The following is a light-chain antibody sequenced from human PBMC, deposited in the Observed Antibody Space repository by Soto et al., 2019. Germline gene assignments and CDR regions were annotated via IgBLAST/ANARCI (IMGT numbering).Light chain of an antibody. CDR2: SNN. Sequence: LTQPPSASGTPGQRVTISCSGSSSNIGRNTVNWYQQLPRTAPKLLIYSNNQRPSGVPDRFSGSKSGTSGSLAISGLQSEDEADYYCAGWDDSLNGPVFGGGTKLTVL. V-gene: IGLV1-44*01. CDR1: SSNIGRNT. J-gene: IGLJ2*01. CDR3: AGWDDSLNGPV.